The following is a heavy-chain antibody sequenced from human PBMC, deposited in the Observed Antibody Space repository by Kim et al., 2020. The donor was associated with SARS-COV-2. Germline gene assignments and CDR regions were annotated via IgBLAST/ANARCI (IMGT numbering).Heavy chain of an antibody. D-gene: IGHD3-10*01. CDR1: GFTFSSYW. Sequence: GGSLRLSCAASGFTFSSYWMHWVRQAPGKGLVWVSRINSDGSSTSYADSVKGRFTISRDNAKNTLYLQMNSLRAEDTAVYYCARAARLPVGGFGELLFIRDYYFDYWGQGTLVTVSS. CDR2: INSDGSST. V-gene: IGHV3-74*01. J-gene: IGHJ4*02. CDR3: ARAARLPVGGFGELLFIRDYYFDY.